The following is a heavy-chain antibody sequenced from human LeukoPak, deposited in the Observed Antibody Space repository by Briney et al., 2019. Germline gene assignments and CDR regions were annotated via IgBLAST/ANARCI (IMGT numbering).Heavy chain of an antibody. CDR3: ARATYYYGSGSYYLYYYYYYGMDV. CDR2: IYYSGST. CDR1: GGSISSGGYY. D-gene: IGHD3-10*01. J-gene: IGHJ6*02. V-gene: IGHV4-31*03. Sequence: PSQTLSLTCTVSGGSISSGGYYWSWIRQHPGKGLEWIGYIYYSGSTYYNPSLKSRVTISVDTSKSQFSLKLSSVTAADTAVYYCARATYYYGSGSYYLYYYYYYGMDVWGQGTTVTVSS.